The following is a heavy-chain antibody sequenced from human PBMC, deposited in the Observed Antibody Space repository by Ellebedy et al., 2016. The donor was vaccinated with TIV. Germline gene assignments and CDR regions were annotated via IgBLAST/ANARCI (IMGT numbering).Heavy chain of an antibody. D-gene: IGHD2/OR15-2a*01. CDR2: ISGNGAVT. Sequence: GESLKISCAASGFMFSGYRMNWVRQAPGKGLQWVSSISGNGAVTYYADSAKGRFSISRDNSKNTVYLQMHSLRPDDTALYYCAKGDNTWEYYIDYWGQGALVTVSS. CDR3: AKGDNTWEYYIDY. J-gene: IGHJ4*02. CDR1: GFMFSGYR. V-gene: IGHV3-23*01.